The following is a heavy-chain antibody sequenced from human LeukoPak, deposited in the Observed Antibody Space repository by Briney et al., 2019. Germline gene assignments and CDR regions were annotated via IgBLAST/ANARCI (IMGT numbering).Heavy chain of an antibody. D-gene: IGHD2-8*01. CDR2: ITPIFGTV. V-gene: IGHV1-69*06. CDR1: GGTFRSDV. Sequence: SVKVSCKASGGTFRSDVISRVRQAPGQGLEWMGGITPIFGTVNYAQKFEGRVTITADKSTSTAYMQLTSLTSEDTAVYYCARGLMVYTMAYWGQGTLVTVSP. J-gene: IGHJ4*02. CDR3: ARGLMVYTMAY.